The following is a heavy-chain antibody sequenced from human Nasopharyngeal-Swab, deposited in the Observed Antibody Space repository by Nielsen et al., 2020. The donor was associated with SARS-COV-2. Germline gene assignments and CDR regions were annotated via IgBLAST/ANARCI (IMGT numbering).Heavy chain of an antibody. Sequence: ETLSLTCAASGFTVSSNYMSWVRQAPGKGLEWVSVIYSGGSTYYADSVKGRFTISRDNSKNTLYLQMNSLRAEDTAVYYCAREGTTYYYDSSGYYSEYYFDYWGQGTLVTVSS. CDR3: AREGTTYYYDSSGYYSEYYFDY. CDR2: IYSGGST. D-gene: IGHD3-22*01. J-gene: IGHJ4*02. CDR1: GFTVSSNY. V-gene: IGHV3-53*01.